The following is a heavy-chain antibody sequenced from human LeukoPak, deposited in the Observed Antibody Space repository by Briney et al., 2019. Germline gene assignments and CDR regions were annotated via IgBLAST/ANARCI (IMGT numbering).Heavy chain of an antibody. J-gene: IGHJ4*02. CDR3: ARSAGDYSSSWHGDY. V-gene: IGHV1-2*02. Sequence: ASVKVACKASGYTFKDYYIHWVRQVPGQGLEWMGRMNPDGGRTDYAQKFQGRVTMTRDTSISTAYMELSRLRSDDTAVYYCARSAGDYSSSWHGDYWGQGTLVTVSS. CDR1: GYTFKDYY. CDR2: MNPDGGRT. D-gene: IGHD6-13*01.